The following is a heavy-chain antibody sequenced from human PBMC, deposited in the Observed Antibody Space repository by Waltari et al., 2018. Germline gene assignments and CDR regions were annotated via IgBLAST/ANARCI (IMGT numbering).Heavy chain of an antibody. Sequence: QVQLVESGGGVVQPGRSLRLSCAASGFTFSSYGMHWVRQAPGKGLEWVAVIWYDGSNKYYADSVKGRFTISRDNSKNTLYLQMNSLRAEDTAMCYCAKDQGGRDYPDAFDIWGQGTMVTVSS. CDR1: GFTFSSYG. V-gene: IGHV3-30*18. CDR3: AKDQGGRDYPDAFDI. J-gene: IGHJ3*02. D-gene: IGHD1-26*01. CDR2: IWYDGSNK.